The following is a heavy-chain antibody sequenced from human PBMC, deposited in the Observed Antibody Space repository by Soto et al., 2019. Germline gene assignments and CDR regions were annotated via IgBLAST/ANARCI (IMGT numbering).Heavy chain of an antibody. J-gene: IGHJ5*02. V-gene: IGHV4-30-4*01. Sequence: PSETLSLTCTVSGGSISSGDYYWSWIRQPPGKGLEWIGYIYYSGSTYYNPSLKSRVTISVDTSKNQFSLKLSSVTAADTAVYYCARDERIVVRGVIISWFDPWGQGTLVTVSS. CDR2: IYYSGST. CDR3: ARDERIVVRGVIISWFDP. D-gene: IGHD3-10*01. CDR1: GGSISSGDYY.